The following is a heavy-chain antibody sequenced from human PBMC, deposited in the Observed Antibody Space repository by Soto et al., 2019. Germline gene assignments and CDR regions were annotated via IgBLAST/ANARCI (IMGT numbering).Heavy chain of an antibody. V-gene: IGHV4-39*01. CDR1: GGSISSSSYY. CDR3: ARHMPATQPIYDFWSGPNWFDP. CDR2: IYYSGST. Sequence: QLQLQESGPGLVKPSETLSLTCTVSGGSISSSSYYWGWIHQPPGKGLEWIGSIYYSGSTYYNPSLKSRVTLRADTSTHQFSLKMSSVTAADTAVYYCARHMPATQPIYDFWSGPNWFDPWGQGTLVTVSS. J-gene: IGHJ5*02. D-gene: IGHD3-3*01.